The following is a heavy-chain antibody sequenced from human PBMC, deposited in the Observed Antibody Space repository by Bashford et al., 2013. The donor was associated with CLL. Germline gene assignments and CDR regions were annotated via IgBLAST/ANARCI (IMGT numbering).Heavy chain of an antibody. D-gene: IGHD6-19*01. CDR1: GYTFSGYY. Sequence: ASVKVSCKASGYTFSGYYMHWVRQAPGQGPEWMGRINPNSGDTNYAQKFQARVTLTRDTSISTAYLQWSSLKASDTAMYYCARRIPSIAVAGNWMEDYYYYGMDVWGQGTTVTVSS. CDR3: ARRIPSIAVAGNWMEDYYYYGMDV. J-gene: IGHJ6*02. V-gene: IGHV1-2*06. CDR2: INPNSGDT.